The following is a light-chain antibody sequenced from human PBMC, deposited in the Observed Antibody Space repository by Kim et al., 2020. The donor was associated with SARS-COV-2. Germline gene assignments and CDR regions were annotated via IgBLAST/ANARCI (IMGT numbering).Light chain of an antibody. CDR3: QHVDSSPT. V-gene: IGKV3-20*01. Sequence: SPGGETAVRSCRASQTGSSIYWAQYQQNPGQAPRLLIAGASGRAIGIRERCSGSGSGTDFTLTIRRLEPEEVAVFYCQHVDSSPTFGEGTKVDIK. J-gene: IGKJ1*01. CDR2: GAS. CDR1: QTGSSIY.